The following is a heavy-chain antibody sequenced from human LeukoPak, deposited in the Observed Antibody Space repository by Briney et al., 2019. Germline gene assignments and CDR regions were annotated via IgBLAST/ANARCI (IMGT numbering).Heavy chain of an antibody. Sequence: SETLSLTCTVSGGSISTSNYYWGWIRQPPGKGLEWIGNIFYSGSTYYSPSVKSRVTISLDTSRNQFSLKLNSVTAADTAVYYCATNRLLDYWGQGTLVTVSS. CDR1: GGSISTSNYY. J-gene: IGHJ4*02. D-gene: IGHD1/OR15-1a*01. V-gene: IGHV4-39*07. CDR2: IFYSGST. CDR3: ATNRLLDY.